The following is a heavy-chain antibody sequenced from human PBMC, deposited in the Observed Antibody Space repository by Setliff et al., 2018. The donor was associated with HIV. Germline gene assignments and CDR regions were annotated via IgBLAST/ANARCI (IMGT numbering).Heavy chain of an antibody. Sequence: PSETLSLTCTVSGGPIKSSSDYWGWIRQPPGKGLEWIGTIYYSGSTYYNPSLKSRVTISVDTSKNQFSLKLSSVTAADTTVYYCARHSGLGGYYSPFDHWGPGTLVTVSS. J-gene: IGHJ4*02. CDR2: IYYSGST. CDR1: GGPIKSSSDY. D-gene: IGHD3-22*01. V-gene: IGHV4-39*01. CDR3: ARHSGLGGYYSPFDH.